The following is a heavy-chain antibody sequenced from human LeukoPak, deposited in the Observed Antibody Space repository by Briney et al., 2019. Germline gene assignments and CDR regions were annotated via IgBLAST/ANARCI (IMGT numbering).Heavy chain of an antibody. J-gene: IGHJ4*02. D-gene: IGHD5-18*01. CDR3: AKVPRGYSYGFFDY. CDR1: GYTFTSYD. CDR2: MNPNSDNT. Sequence: GASVKVSCKASGYTFTSYDINWVRQATGQGLEWMGWMNPNSDNTGYAQNFQGRVTITRNTSISTAYMELSSLRSEDTAVYYCAKVPRGYSYGFFDYWGQGTLVTVSS. V-gene: IGHV1-8*03.